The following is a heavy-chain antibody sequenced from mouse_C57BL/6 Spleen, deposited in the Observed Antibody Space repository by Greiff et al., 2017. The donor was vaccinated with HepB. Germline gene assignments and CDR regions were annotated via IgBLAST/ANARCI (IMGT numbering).Heavy chain of an antibody. J-gene: IGHJ4*01. V-gene: IGHV1-20*01. D-gene: IGHD1-1*01. CDR1: GYSFTGYF. Sequence: VQLQQSGPELVKPGDSVKISCKASGYSFTGYFMNWVMQSHGKSLEWIGRINPYNGDTFYNQKFKGKATLTVDKSSSTAHMELRSLTSEDSAVYYCARSPNYGSSSYYAMDYWGQGTSVTVSS. CDR2: INPYNGDT. CDR3: ARSPNYGSSSYYAMDY.